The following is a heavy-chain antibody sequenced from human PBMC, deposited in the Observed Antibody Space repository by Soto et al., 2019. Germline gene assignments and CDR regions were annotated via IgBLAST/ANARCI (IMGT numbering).Heavy chain of an antibody. D-gene: IGHD6-13*01. Sequence: ASVKVSCKASGYTFTGYYMHWVRQAPGQGLEWMGWINPNSGGTNYAQKFQGWVTMTRDTSISTAYMELSSLRSEDTAVYYCATTNLRIAAAGTDYYYYYMDVWGKGTTVTVSS. J-gene: IGHJ6*03. CDR3: ATTNLRIAAAGTDYYYYYMDV. CDR2: INPNSGGT. CDR1: GYTFTGYY. V-gene: IGHV1-2*04.